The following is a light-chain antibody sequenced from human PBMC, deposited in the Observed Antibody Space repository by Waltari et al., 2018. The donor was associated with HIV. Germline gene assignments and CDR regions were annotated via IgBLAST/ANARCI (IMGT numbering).Light chain of an antibody. V-gene: IGKV1-39*01. J-gene: IGKJ4*01. CDR1: KSISSY. CDR3: QQSYSTPP. CDR2: AAS. Sequence: DIQMTKSPSSLSASVGDRVTITCRASKSISSYLNWYQQKPGKAPKLLIYAASSLQSGVPSRFSGSGSGTDFTLTISSLQPEDFATYYCQQSYSTPPFGGGTKVEIK.